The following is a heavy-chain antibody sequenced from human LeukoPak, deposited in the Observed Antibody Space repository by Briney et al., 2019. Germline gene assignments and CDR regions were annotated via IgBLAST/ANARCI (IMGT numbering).Heavy chain of an antibody. D-gene: IGHD2-2*02. Sequence: PGGSLRLSCAAYGFTFSSYSMNWVSQAQGKGVEWVSYISSSSSIIYYADYVKGRFTISRDNAKNSLYLQMNSLRAEDTAVYYCARVPHCSSTSCYSDYFDYWGQGTLVTVSS. V-gene: IGHV3-48*01. J-gene: IGHJ4*02. CDR1: GFTFSSYS. CDR2: ISSSSSII. CDR3: ARVPHCSSTSCYSDYFDY.